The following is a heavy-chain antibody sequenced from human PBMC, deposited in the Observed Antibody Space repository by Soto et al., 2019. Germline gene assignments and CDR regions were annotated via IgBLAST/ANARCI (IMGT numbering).Heavy chain of an antibody. CDR1: GGSIISYY. Sequence: QVQLQESGPGLVKPSETLSLTCTVSGGSIISYYWSWIRRPPGKGLEWIGYIYYSGSTNYNPSLKSRVTISVDTSKNQFSLKLSSVTAADTAVYYCARDLRLDYWGQGTLVTVSS. V-gene: IGHV4-59*01. CDR3: ARDLRLDY. J-gene: IGHJ4*02. CDR2: IYYSGST. D-gene: IGHD4-17*01.